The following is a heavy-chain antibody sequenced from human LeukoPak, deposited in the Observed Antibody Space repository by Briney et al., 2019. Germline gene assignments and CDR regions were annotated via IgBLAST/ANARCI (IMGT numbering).Heavy chain of an antibody. Sequence: GGSLRLSCAASGFTFSSYSMNWVRQAPGKGLEWVSYISSSSSTIYYADSVKGRLTISRDNAKNSLYLQMNSLRAEDTAVYYCARDRCSSTSCYTARNYYYYYMDVWGKGTTVTVSS. CDR3: ARDRCSSTSCYTARNYYYYYMDV. CDR2: ISSSSSTI. V-gene: IGHV3-48*04. D-gene: IGHD2-2*02. J-gene: IGHJ6*03. CDR1: GFTFSSYS.